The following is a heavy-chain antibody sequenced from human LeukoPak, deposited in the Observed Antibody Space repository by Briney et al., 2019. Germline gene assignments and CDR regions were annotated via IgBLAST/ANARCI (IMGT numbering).Heavy chain of an antibody. CDR2: IYTSGST. Sequence: PSVTLSLTCTVSGGTICSYYWSWIRQPPGKGLEWIGRIYTSGSTNYNPSLKSRVTMSVDTSKNQFSLKLSSVTAADTAVYYCAITGSSGYPDFDYWGQGTLVTVSS. D-gene: IGHD3-22*01. CDR3: AITGSSGYPDFDY. V-gene: IGHV4-4*07. J-gene: IGHJ4*02. CDR1: GGTICSYY.